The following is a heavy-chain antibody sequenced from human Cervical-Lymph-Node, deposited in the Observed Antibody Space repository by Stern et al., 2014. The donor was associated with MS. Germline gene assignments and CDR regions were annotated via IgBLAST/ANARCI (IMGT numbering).Heavy chain of an antibody. D-gene: IGHD6-13*01. CDR1: GFSLSTSAVG. Sequence: QVTLRESGPTLVKPTQTLTLTCTFSGFSLSTSAVGVGWIRQPPGKALEWLALTYWDDDKRYSPSLKSSLTITKDTYKNQVVLTMTNMDPVDTATYYCARRLVGTAAGKHAFDIWGQGTRVTVSS. V-gene: IGHV2-5*02. CDR3: ARRLVGTAAGKHAFDI. J-gene: IGHJ3*02. CDR2: TYWDDDK.